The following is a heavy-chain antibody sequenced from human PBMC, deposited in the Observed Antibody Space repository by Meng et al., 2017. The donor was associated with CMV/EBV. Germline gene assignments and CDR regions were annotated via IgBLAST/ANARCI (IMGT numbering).Heavy chain of an antibody. V-gene: IGHV3-48*03. CDR1: GFTFSSYE. Sequence: GESLKISCAASGFTFSSYEMNWVRQAPGKGLEWVSYISSSGSTIYYADSVKGRFTISRDNAKNSLYLQMNRLRAEDTAVYYCARDLRITMVRGVWWGFGYYYYYGMDVWGQGTTVTVSS. CDR3: ARDLRITMVRGVWWGFGYYYYYGMDV. CDR2: ISSSGSTI. J-gene: IGHJ6*02. D-gene: IGHD3-10*01.